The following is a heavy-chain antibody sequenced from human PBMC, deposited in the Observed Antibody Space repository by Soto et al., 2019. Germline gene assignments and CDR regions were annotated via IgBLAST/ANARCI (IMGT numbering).Heavy chain of an antibody. D-gene: IGHD1-7*01. CDR1: GFTFSNYA. V-gene: IGHV3-23*01. CDR2: ISGSGSGT. Sequence: QPGGSLRLSCAASGFTFSNYAMSWVRQAPGKGLEWVSTISGSGSGTYYADSVQGRFTISRDNSKNTLYVQMNSLRAEDTAVYYCAKDPAGTGTTFDPWGQGTLVTVSS. CDR3: AKDPAGTGTTFDP. J-gene: IGHJ5*02.